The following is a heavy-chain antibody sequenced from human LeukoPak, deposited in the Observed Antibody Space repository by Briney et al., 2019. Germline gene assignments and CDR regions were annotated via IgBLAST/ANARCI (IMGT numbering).Heavy chain of an antibody. D-gene: IGHD1-26*01. CDR1: GFTFSSYS. J-gene: IGHJ4*02. CDR2: ISTSSSYI. CDR3: ARDAKPVGATAPFDY. Sequence: GGSLRLSCAASGFTFSSYSMNWVRQAPGKGLEWVSSISTSSSYIYYADSVKGRFTISRDNAKNSLYLQMNSLRAEDTAVYYCARDAKPVGATAPFDYWGQGTLVTVSS. V-gene: IGHV3-21*01.